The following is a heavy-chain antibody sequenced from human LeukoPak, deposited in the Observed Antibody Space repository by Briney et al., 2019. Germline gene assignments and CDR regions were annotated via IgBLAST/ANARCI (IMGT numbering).Heavy chain of an antibody. CDR3: ARAVGSYDFWSGPYTSDAFDI. CDR2: IYYSGST. J-gene: IGHJ3*02. CDR1: GGSVSSGSYY. Sequence: SETLPLTCTVSGGSVSSGSYYWSWIRQPPGKGLEWIGYIYYSGSTNYNPSLKSRVTISVDTSKNQFSLKLSSVTAADTAVYYCARAVGSYDFWSGPYTSDAFDIWGQGTMVTVSS. V-gene: IGHV4-61*01. D-gene: IGHD3-3*01.